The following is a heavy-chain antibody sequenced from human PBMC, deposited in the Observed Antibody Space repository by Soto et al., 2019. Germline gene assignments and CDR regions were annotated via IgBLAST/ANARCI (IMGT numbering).Heavy chain of an antibody. Sequence: SETLSLTCAVYGGSFSGYYWSWIRQPPGKGLEWIGEINHSGSTNYNPSLKSRVTISVDTSRNQFSLKLSSVTAADTAVYYCARGRKQLERLHSYYYMDVWGKGTTVTVSS. J-gene: IGHJ6*03. D-gene: IGHD1-1*01. CDR2: INHSGST. CDR1: GGSFSGYY. CDR3: ARGRKQLERLHSYYYMDV. V-gene: IGHV4-34*01.